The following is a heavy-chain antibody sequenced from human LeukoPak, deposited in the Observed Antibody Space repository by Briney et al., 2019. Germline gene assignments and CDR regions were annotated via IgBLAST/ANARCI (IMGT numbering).Heavy chain of an antibody. V-gene: IGHV3-30*02. CDR3: ARATTVTTYLDY. CDR1: GFTFSSYG. J-gene: IGHJ4*02. D-gene: IGHD4-17*01. Sequence: PGGSLRLSCAASGFTFSSYGMHWVRQAPGKGLEWVAFIRYDGSNKYYADSVKGRFTISRDNSKNTLYLQMNSLRAEDTAVYYCARATTVTTYLDYWGQGTLVTVSS. CDR2: IRYDGSNK.